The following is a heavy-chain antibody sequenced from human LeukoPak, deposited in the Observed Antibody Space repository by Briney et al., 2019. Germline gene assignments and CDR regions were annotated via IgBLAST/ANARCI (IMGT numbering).Heavy chain of an antibody. Sequence: PSETLSLTCTVSGGSISSGSYYWSWIRQPAGKGLEWIGRIYTSGSTNYNPSLKSRVTISVDTSKNQFSLKLSSVTAADTAVYYCARRDSSSWSFDYWGQGTLVTVSS. V-gene: IGHV4-61*02. CDR1: GGSISSGSYY. CDR3: ARRDSSSWSFDY. J-gene: IGHJ4*02. D-gene: IGHD6-13*01. CDR2: IYTSGST.